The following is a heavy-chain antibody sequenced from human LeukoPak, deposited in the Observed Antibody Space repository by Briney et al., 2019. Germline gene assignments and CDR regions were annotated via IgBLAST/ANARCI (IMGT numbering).Heavy chain of an antibody. CDR1: GYTFTSYG. CDR3: ARAAGVAVAPVDY. Sequence: ASVKDSCKASGYTFTSYGVSWVRQAPGQGLEWMGWISGYNGNTNYAQKLQGRVTMTTDTSTNTAYMELRSLRSDDTAVYYCARAAGVAVAPVDYWGQGTLVTVSS. V-gene: IGHV1-18*01. D-gene: IGHD6-19*01. CDR2: ISGYNGNT. J-gene: IGHJ4*02.